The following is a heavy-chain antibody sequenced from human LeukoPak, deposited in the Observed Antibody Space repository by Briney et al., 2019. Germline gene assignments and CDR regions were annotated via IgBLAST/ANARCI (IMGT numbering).Heavy chain of an antibody. CDR2: INPNSGGT. CDR1: GYRFTDDY. J-gene: IGHJ4*02. V-gene: IGHV1-2*02. CDR3: ASGSYYHY. D-gene: IGHD1-26*01. Sequence: RASVKVSCKTSGYRFTDDYIHWVRQAPGQGLEWMGWINPNSGGTNYAQKFQGRVTMTRDTSISTAYMELSRLRSDDTAVYYCASGSYYHYWGQGTLVTVSS.